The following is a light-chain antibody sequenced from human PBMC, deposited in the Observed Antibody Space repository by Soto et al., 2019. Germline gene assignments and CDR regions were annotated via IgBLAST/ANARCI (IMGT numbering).Light chain of an antibody. Sequence: EIVLTQSPGTLSLSPGERATLSCRASQSVSSSYLSWYLQKPGQAPRLLMYGASSRATGIPDRFSGSGSGTDFTLTISRLEPEDFAVYYCQHYSSSSWTFGQGTKVEIK. CDR3: QHYSSSSWT. J-gene: IGKJ1*01. V-gene: IGKV3-20*01. CDR1: QSVSSSY. CDR2: GAS.